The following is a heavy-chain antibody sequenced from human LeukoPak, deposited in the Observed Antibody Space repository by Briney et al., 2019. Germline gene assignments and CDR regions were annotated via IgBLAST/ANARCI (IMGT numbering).Heavy chain of an antibody. J-gene: IGHJ6*03. Sequence: GGSLRLSCAASGFTFSNYAMSWVRQAPGKGLEWLANRKHDGSEKDYVDSVEGRFTISRDNVKNSLYLQMDSLRAEDTAVYYCARSDSSGWYGEYYYYMDVWGKGTTVTVSS. CDR1: GFTFSNYA. D-gene: IGHD6-19*01. CDR3: ARSDSSGWYGEYYYYMDV. V-gene: IGHV3-7*01. CDR2: RKHDGSEK.